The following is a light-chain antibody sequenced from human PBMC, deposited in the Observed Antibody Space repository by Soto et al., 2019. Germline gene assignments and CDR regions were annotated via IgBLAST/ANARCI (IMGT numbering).Light chain of an antibody. CDR2: AAS. CDR3: QQSYSTPFT. V-gene: IGKV1-39*01. Sequence: DIQMTQSPSSLSASVGDSVTITCRASQSISNYLNWYQQKPGKAPKLLVYAASSLPSGVPSRFSGSGSGTDFTLTISSLQPEDFATYYCQQSYSTPFTFGRGTKVDIK. J-gene: IGKJ3*01. CDR1: QSISNY.